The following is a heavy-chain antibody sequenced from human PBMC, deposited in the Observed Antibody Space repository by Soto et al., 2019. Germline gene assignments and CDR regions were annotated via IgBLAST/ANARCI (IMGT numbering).Heavy chain of an antibody. J-gene: IGHJ4*02. Sequence: ASAKVSCKASGYTFTSYGISWVRQAPGQGLEWMGWISAYNGNTNYAQKLQGRVTMTTDTSTSTAYMELRSLRSDDTAVYYCATWSILDTVADYWGQGTLVTVSS. CDR1: GYTFTSYG. D-gene: IGHD3-3*01. V-gene: IGHV1-18*01. CDR3: ATWSILDTVADY. CDR2: ISAYNGNT.